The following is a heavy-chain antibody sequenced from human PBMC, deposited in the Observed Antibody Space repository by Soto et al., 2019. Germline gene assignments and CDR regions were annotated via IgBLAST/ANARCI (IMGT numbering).Heavy chain of an antibody. V-gene: IGHV3-53*01. J-gene: IGHJ6*01. CDR2: IYSGGST. Sequence: GGSLRLSCAASGFTVSCNYMSWVRQAPGKGLEWVSVIYSGGSTYYADSVKGRFTISRDNSKNTLYLQLNSLRAEDTAVYYCARVEQWLAYYGMDVWRQGTTVIGSS. CDR3: ARVEQWLAYYGMDV. D-gene: IGHD6-19*01. CDR1: GFTVSCNY.